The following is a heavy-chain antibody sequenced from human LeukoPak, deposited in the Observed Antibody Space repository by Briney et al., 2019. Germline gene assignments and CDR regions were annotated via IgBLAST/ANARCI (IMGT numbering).Heavy chain of an antibody. D-gene: IGHD3-22*01. CDR2: INHSGST. CDR1: GGSFSGYY. Sequence: KPSETLSLTCAVYGGSFSGYYWSWIRQPPGKGLVWIGEINHSGSTNYNPSLKSRLTISVDTSKNQFSLKLSSVTAADTAVYCCARGSLYYYSSPDPGGQETLVTVSS. J-gene: IGHJ5*02. V-gene: IGHV4-34*01. CDR3: ARGSLYYYSSPDP.